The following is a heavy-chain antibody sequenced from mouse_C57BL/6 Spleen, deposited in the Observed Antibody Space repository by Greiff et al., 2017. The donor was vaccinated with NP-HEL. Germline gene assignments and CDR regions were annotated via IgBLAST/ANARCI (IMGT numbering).Heavy chain of an antibody. J-gene: IGHJ2*01. CDR3: ARGGMITTGDYLDY. V-gene: IGHV2-2*01. CDR2: IWSGGST. D-gene: IGHD1-1*01. Sequence: VQLQQSGPGLVQPSQSLSITCTVSGFSLTSYGVHWVRQSPGKGLEWLGVIWSGGSTDYNAAFISRLSISKDNSKSQVFFKMNSRQAGDTAIYYCARGGMITTGDYLDYWGQGTTLTVSS. CDR1: GFSLTSYG.